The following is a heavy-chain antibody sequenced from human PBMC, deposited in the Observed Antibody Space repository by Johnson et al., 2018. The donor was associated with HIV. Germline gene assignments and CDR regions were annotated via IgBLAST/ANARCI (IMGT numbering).Heavy chain of an antibody. CDR3: AKDQWSSSWTNDAFDI. CDR2: MWYDGSNK. V-gene: IGHV3-33*06. D-gene: IGHD6-13*01. CDR1: GFTFTDYA. Sequence: QVQLVESGGGVVQAGRSLTLSCVGSGFTFTDYAIHWVRQAPGKGLEWVAVMWYDGSNKYYADSVKGRFTISRDNSKNTLYLQMNSLRAEDTAVYYCAKDQWSSSWTNDAFDIWGQGTMVTVSS. J-gene: IGHJ3*02.